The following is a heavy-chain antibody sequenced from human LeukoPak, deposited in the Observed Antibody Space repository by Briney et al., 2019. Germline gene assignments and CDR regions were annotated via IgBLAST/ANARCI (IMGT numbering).Heavy chain of an antibody. V-gene: IGHV1-18*01. CDR2: ISAYNGDT. CDR3: ARARGGSSWLMDI. CDR1: GYTFTSHG. J-gene: IGHJ3*02. Sequence: ASVKVSCKASGYTFTSHGISWVRQAPGQGLEWMGWISAYNGDTKYAQNLQGRVTLTTYTLTTTAYLELRSLTSDDTAVYYCARARGGSSWLMDIWGQGTMVTVSS. D-gene: IGHD6-13*01.